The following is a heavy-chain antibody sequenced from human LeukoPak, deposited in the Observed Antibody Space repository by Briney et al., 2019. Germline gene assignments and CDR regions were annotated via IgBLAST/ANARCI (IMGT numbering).Heavy chain of an antibody. CDR2: IYYSRSI. Sequence: PSETLSLTCTVSGGSISRGDYYWGWVRQPPGKGPEWLGYIYYSRSIYYNPSLQSRFTISVDPSKNPFSLKLSSVTAADTAVYYCARENRLCPPDHSCLKPQFDYWGQGTLVTVSS. V-gene: IGHV4-30-4*08. CDR1: GGSISRGDYY. D-gene: IGHD2-2*01. CDR3: ARENRLCPPDHSCLKPQFDY. J-gene: IGHJ4*02.